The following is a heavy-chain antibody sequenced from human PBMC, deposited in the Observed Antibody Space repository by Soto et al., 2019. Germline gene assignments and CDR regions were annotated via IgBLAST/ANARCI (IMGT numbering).Heavy chain of an antibody. CDR1: GYSFTSYW. CDR3: ARQEGYCSGGSCYGY. CDR2: IYPGDSDT. V-gene: IGHV5-51*01. D-gene: IGHD2-15*01. J-gene: IGHJ4*02. Sequence: GESLKISCKGSGYSFTSYWIGWVRQMPGKGLEWMGIIYPGDSDTRYSPSFQGQVTISADKSISTAYLQWSSLKASDTAMYYCARQEGYCSGGSCYGYWGQGTLVTVSS.